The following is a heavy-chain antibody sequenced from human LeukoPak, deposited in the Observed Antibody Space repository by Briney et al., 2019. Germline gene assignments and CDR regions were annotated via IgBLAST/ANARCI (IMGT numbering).Heavy chain of an antibody. J-gene: IGHJ4*02. CDR1: GFTFSSYG. D-gene: IGHD3-22*01. CDR3: AREDYFDSSALPDY. CDR2: IWYDGSNK. V-gene: IGHV3-33*08. Sequence: PGGSLRLSCAASGFTFSSYGMHWVRQAPGKGLDWVAVIWYDGSNKYYADSVKGRFTISRDNSKNTLYLQMNSLRAEDTAVYYCAREDYFDSSALPDYWGQGTLVTVSS.